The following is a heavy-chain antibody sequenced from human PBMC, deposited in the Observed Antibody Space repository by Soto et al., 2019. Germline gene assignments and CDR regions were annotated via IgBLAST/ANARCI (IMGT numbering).Heavy chain of an antibody. D-gene: IGHD5-18*01. CDR2: INPNSGGT. CDR1: GYTFTGYY. V-gene: IGHV1-2*02. Sequence: ASVKVSCKASGYTFTGYYMHWVRQAPGQGLEWMGWINPNSGGTNYAQKFQGRVTMTRDTSISTAYMELRSLRSDDTAVYYCARAPEWIQLWSVGVYYFDYWGQGTLVTVSS. J-gene: IGHJ4*02. CDR3: ARAPEWIQLWSVGVYYFDY.